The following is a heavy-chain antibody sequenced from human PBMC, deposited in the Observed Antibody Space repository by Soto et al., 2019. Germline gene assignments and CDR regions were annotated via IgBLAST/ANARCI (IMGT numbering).Heavy chain of an antibody. Sequence: QVQLVQSGAEVKKPGSSVKVSCKASGGTFSSYAISWVRQAPGQGLEWMGGIIPIFDTADYAQKFQGRVTITADESTNTAYMELSSLRSEDTAVYYCAENSSGVPGYYYGMDVWGQGTTVTVSS. D-gene: IGHD3-22*01. CDR3: AENSSGVPGYYYGMDV. J-gene: IGHJ6*02. V-gene: IGHV1-69*12. CDR2: IIPIFDTA. CDR1: GGTFSSYA.